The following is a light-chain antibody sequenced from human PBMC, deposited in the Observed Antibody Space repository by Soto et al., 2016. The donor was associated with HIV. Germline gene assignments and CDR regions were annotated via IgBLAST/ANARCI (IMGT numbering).Light chain of an antibody. Sequence: SSELTQDPAVSVALGQTVRITCQGDSLRSYYASWYQQKPGQAPVLVIYGKNNRPSGIPDRFSGSSSGNTASLTITGAQAEDEADYYCSSRDSSGPHVIFGGGTKLTVL. J-gene: IGLJ2*01. CDR3: SSRDSSGPHVI. V-gene: IGLV3-19*01. CDR1: SLRSYY. CDR2: GKN.